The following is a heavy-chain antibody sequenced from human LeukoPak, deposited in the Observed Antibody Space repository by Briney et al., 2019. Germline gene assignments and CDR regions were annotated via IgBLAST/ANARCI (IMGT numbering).Heavy chain of an antibody. D-gene: IGHD3-10*01. CDR2: INNSGVT. V-gene: IGHV4-34*01. J-gene: IGHJ5*02. CDR3: ARGGTTHYYGSGTSP. Sequence: SDTLSLTCAVHNGSFSGYYWTWIRQAPGKGLEWIGEINNSGVTYYNPSLKSRVTISRDTSKVQFSLQLKSLSVADTAVYYCARGGTTHYYGSGTSPWGQGTLVIVSS. CDR1: NGSFSGYY.